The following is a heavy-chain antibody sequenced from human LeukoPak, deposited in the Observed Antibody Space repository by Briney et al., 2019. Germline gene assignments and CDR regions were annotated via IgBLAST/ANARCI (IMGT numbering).Heavy chain of an antibody. J-gene: IGHJ4*02. CDR2: ISSSSSYI. D-gene: IGHD3-3*01. Sequence: GGSLRLSCAASGFTFSSYSMNWVRQAPGKGLEWVSSISSSSSYIYYADSVKGRFTISRDNAKDSLYLQMNSLRAEDTAVYYCASSITIFGIRWGQGTLVTVSS. CDR3: ASSITIFGIR. V-gene: IGHV3-21*01. CDR1: GFTFSSYS.